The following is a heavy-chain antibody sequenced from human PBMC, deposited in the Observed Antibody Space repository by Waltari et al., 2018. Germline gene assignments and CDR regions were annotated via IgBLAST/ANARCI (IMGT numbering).Heavy chain of an antibody. CDR3: ARLTDNYYDSSGLDY. D-gene: IGHD3-22*01. Sequence: QLQLQESGPGLVKPSETLSLTCAVSGGSISSSSYYWGWIRQPPGKGLEWIGSIYYSGRPYYNPALTSLVTISVDTSKNQFSLKLSSVTAADTAVYYCARLTDNYYDSSGLDYWGQGTLVTVSS. V-gene: IGHV4-39*01. CDR2: IYYSGRP. CDR1: GGSISSSSYY. J-gene: IGHJ4*02.